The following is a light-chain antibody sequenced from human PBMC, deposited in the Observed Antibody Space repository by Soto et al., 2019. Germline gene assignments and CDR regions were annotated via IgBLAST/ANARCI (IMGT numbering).Light chain of an antibody. CDR2: GAS. V-gene: IGKV3-20*01. CDR3: QQYDSSLTWT. J-gene: IGKJ1*01. CDR1: QSVSSTY. Sequence: EMGLTQSPGTLSLSPGERATLAGRASQSVSSTYLAWYQQKPGQAPRLLIYGASSRATGIPDRFSGSGSATDFTVTISRLEPEDFAVYYCQQYDSSLTWTFGQGTKVEI.